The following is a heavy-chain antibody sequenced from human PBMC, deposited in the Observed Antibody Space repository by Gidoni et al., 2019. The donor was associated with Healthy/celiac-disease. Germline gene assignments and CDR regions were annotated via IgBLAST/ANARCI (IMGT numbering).Heavy chain of an antibody. CDR1: GCTFSSYA. V-gene: IGHV3-23*01. D-gene: IGHD2-2*01. CDR2: ISVSGGST. J-gene: IGHJ4*02. CDR3: VKGDCSSTSCYGDY. Sequence: VQMLESGGGLVQPGGCLRLSCAASGCTFSSYAMSWVRQAPGKGLEWVSAISVSGGSTYYADSGKGRFTISRDNAKNTLYLQMNSLRAEDTAVYYCVKGDCSSTSCYGDYWGQGTLVTVSS.